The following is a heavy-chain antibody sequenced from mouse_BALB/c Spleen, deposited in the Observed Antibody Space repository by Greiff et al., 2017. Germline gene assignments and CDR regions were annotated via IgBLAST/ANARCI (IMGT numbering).Heavy chain of an antibody. J-gene: IGHJ3*01. D-gene: IGHD2-3*01. CDR1: GFTFGSYG. CDR3: AREGDGYYGAWFAY. Sequence: EVKLMESGGGLVQPGGSLKLSFEASGFTFGSYGLSWVGQTPDKRLELVATINSNGGSTYSPDSVRVRFTISRDSAKNTRYLQRSSLKSEDTAMYYCAREGDGYYGAWFAYWGQGTLVTVSA. V-gene: IGHV5-6-3*01. CDR2: INSNGGST.